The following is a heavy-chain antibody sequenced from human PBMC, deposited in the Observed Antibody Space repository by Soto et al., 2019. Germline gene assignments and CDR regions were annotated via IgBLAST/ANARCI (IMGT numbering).Heavy chain of an antibody. D-gene: IGHD3-10*01. Sequence: SETLSLTCSVSGGSITRHYCSWFRQPPGKGLEWIGYIHHSGSTSYNRSLKSRVTMSVDTSKNQFSLKVSSVTAADTALYYCARQGFGQLHGLVDVWGPGTTVTVSS. CDR3: ARQGFGQLHGLVDV. CDR2: IHHSGST. V-gene: IGHV4-59*08. J-gene: IGHJ6*02. CDR1: GGSITRHY.